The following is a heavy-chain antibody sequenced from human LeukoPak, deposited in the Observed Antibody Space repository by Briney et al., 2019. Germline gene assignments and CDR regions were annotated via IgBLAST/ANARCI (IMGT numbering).Heavy chain of an antibody. CDR3: ARGPRRYGSGSYLLD. CDR2: IYYSGST. Sequence: SETLSLTCTVSGGSISSSSYYWGWIRQPPGKGLEWIGSIYYSGSTYYNPSLKSRVTISVDTSKNQFSLKLSSVTAADTALYYCARGPRRYGSGSYLLDWGQGTLVTVSS. D-gene: IGHD3-10*01. J-gene: IGHJ4*02. CDR1: GGSISSSSYY. V-gene: IGHV4-39*01.